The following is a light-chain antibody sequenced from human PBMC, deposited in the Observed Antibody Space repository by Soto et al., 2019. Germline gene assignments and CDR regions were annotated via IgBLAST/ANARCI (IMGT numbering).Light chain of an antibody. Sequence: EIVLTQSPATLSLSPGERATLSCRASQSVSIYLAWYQQKPGQAPRLLIYDASNRATGIPARFSGSGSGTDFPLTISSLAPEDFAVYYCQQRSNWPGTFGQGTKVEIK. CDR2: DAS. CDR1: QSVSIY. CDR3: QQRSNWPGT. J-gene: IGKJ1*01. V-gene: IGKV3-11*01.